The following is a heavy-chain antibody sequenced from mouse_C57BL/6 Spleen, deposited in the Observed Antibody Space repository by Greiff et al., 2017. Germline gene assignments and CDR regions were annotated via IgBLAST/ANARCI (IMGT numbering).Heavy chain of an antibody. D-gene: IGHD2-9*01. CDR2: ISSGSSTI. CDR3: ATYYVYDGY. CDR1: GFTFSDYG. Sequence: EVKLVEPGGGLVKPGGSLKLSCAASGFTFSDYGMHWVRQAPEQGLEWVAYISSGSSTIYYADTVNGRFTISRDNAKNTLFLQMTSLGSEDTAMYYCATYYVYDGYWGQGTTLTVSS. J-gene: IGHJ2*01. V-gene: IGHV5-17*01.